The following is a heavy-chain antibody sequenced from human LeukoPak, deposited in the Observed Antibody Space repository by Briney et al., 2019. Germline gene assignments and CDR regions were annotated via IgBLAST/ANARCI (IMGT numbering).Heavy chain of an antibody. CDR3: AIGGDSTTSCYRCFDY. CDR1: GYRFINYW. V-gene: IGHV5-51*01. J-gene: IGHJ4*02. CDR2: IYPDDSDT. D-gene: IGHD2-2*02. Sequence: PGESLKISCKGSGYRFINYWIGWVRQMPGKGLEWMGLIYPDDSDTRYSPSFQGQVTISADKSISTAYLQWSSLKASDTAMYYCAIGGDSTTSCYRCFDYWGQGTLVTVSS.